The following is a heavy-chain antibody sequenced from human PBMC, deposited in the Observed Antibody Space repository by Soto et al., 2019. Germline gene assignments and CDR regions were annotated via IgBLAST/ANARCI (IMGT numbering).Heavy chain of an antibody. CDR2: ITTDRGKT. V-gene: IGHV1-18*01. J-gene: IGHJ6*02. D-gene: IGHD3-16*01. Sequence: ASVKVSCKTSGYTFTSYGISWVRQAPGQGLEWMGWITTDRGKTGYAQKFQGRVAMTTNTSTSTAYMELRSLRSEDTAVYYCAREGVRGMDVWGQGTTVTVSS. CDR3: AREGVRGMDV. CDR1: GYTFTSYG.